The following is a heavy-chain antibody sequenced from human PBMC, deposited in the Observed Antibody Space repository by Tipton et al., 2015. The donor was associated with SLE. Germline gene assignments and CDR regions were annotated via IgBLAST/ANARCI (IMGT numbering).Heavy chain of an antibody. CDR2: IYYSGNT. V-gene: IGHV4-30-4*01. CDR3: ARAGGYDFWSGRIDAFDI. CDR1: GGSISSGDYY. D-gene: IGHD3-3*01. J-gene: IGHJ3*02. Sequence: TLSLTCTVSGGSISSGDYYWSWIRQPPGKGLEWIGYIYYSGNTYYNPSLKSRVTISVDTSKNQFSLKLSSVTAADTAVYYCARAGGYDFWSGRIDAFDIWGQGTMVTVSS.